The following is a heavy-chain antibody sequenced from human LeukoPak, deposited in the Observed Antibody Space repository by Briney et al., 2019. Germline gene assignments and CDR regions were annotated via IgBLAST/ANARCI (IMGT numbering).Heavy chain of an antibody. CDR1: GDSVSSNSAA. J-gene: IGHJ3*02. D-gene: IGHD3-22*01. CDR2: TYYRSKWYN. Sequence: SQTLSLTCAISGDSVSSNSAAWNWIRQSPSRGLEWLGRTYYRSKWYNDYAVSVKSRITINPDTSKNQFSLQLNSVTPEDTAVYYCARVRFGRYYYDSSGATDAFDIWGQGTMVTVSS. V-gene: IGHV6-1*01. CDR3: ARVRFGRYYYDSSGATDAFDI.